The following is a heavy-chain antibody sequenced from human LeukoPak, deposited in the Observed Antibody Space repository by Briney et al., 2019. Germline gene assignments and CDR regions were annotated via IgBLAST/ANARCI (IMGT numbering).Heavy chain of an antibody. CDR2: IYPGDSDT. Sequence: GESLKISCKGSGFSFTSYWIGWVRQMPGKGPEWMGIIYPGDSDTRYSPSFQGQVTISADKSISTAYLQWSSLKASDTAMYYCARLGISGWYEGVFDPWGQGTLVTVSS. CDR3: ARLGISGWYEGVFDP. CDR1: GFSFTSYW. J-gene: IGHJ5*02. D-gene: IGHD6-19*01. V-gene: IGHV5-51*01.